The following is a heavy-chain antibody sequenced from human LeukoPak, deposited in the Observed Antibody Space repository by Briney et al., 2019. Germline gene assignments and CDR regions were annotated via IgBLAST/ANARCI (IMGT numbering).Heavy chain of an antibody. V-gene: IGHV4-34*01. CDR2: INHSGST. D-gene: IGHD3-22*01. J-gene: IGHJ4*02. CDR3: ARVFQTRRTYYYDSSGYSYFDY. CDR1: GGSFSGYY. Sequence: SETLSLTCAVYGGSFSGYYWSWIRQPPGKGLEWIGEINHSGSTNYNPSLKSRVTISVDTSKNQFSLKLSSVTAADTAVYYCARVFQTRRTYYYDSSGYSYFDYWGQGTLVTVSS.